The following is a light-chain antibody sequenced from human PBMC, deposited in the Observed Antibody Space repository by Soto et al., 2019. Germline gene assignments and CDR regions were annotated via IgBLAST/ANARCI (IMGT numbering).Light chain of an antibody. Sequence: QSALTQPPAASGSPGQSVAISCTGTSSDIGTYKYVSWYQQHPGKPPKLMIHEVNKRPSGVPDRFSGSKSGNTASLTVSGLQPEDEADYYCSSYAGSNIVVFGGGTKLTVL. CDR2: EVN. J-gene: IGLJ2*01. CDR1: SSDIGTYKY. V-gene: IGLV2-8*01. CDR3: SSYAGSNIVV.